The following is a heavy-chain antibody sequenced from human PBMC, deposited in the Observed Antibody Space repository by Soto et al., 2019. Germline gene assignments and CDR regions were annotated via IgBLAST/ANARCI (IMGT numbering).Heavy chain of an antibody. CDR2: ISGSGGST. CDR1: GFTFSSYA. V-gene: IGHV3-23*01. CDR3: AKLVVLVWGSYRPRDAFDI. J-gene: IGHJ3*02. D-gene: IGHD3-16*02. Sequence: EVQLLESGGGLVQPGGSLRLSCAASGFTFSSYAMSWVRQAPGKGLEWVSAISGSGGSTYYADSVKGRFTISRDNSKNTLYLQMNSLRAEDTAVYYCAKLVVLVWGSYRPRDAFDIWGQGTMVTVSS.